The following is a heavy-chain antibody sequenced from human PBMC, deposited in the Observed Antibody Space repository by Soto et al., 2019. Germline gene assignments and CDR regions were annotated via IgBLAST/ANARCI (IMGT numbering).Heavy chain of an antibody. CDR1: GGSIRSYY. CDR3: AREGASGFGMDV. J-gene: IGHJ6*02. CDR2: IYTSGTT. V-gene: IGHV4-4*07. Sequence: SETLSLTCNVSGGSIRSYYWSWIRQPAGKALEWIGRIYTSGTTNYNPSLKSRATMLIDTSKNQFSLILSSVTAADTAVYYCAREGASGFGMDVWGQRTTVTVS. D-gene: IGHD1-26*01.